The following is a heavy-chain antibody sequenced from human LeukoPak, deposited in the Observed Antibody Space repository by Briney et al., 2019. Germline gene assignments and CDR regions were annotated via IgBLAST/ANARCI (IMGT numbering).Heavy chain of an antibody. CDR1: GFTFSSYA. CDR3: AESRYSYGLNYFDC. D-gene: IGHD5-18*01. J-gene: IGHJ4*02. Sequence: GGSLRLSCAASGFTFSSYAMSWVRQAPGKGLEWVSAISGSGGDTYYADSVKGRFTISRDNSKNTLYLQMNSLRAEDTAVYYCAESRYSYGLNYFDCWGQGTLVTVSS. CDR2: ISGSGGDT. V-gene: IGHV3-23*01.